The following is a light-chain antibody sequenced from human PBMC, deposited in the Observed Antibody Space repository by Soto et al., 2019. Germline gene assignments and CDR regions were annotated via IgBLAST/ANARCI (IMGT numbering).Light chain of an antibody. Sequence: QPVLTQPPSAYGTPGQRVTITCSGSSSNIGSNAVNWYQQLPGTAPKLLIYSNNQRPSGVPDRFSGSKSGTSASLAISGLQSEDEADYYCAAWDDSLNGYVFGSGTKSPS. V-gene: IGLV1-44*01. J-gene: IGLJ1*01. CDR1: SSNIGSNA. CDR2: SNN. CDR3: AAWDDSLNGYV.